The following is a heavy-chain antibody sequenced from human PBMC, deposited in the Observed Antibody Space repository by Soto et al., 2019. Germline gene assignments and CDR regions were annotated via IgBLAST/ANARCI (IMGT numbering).Heavy chain of an antibody. CDR2: INRDANDI. CDR3: AREVPHNWFDS. J-gene: IGHJ5*01. Sequence: EVQLVESGGGLVQPGGSLRLSCEASRGAFGDYWMHWVRQAPGKGLVWVSRINRDANDIIYADSVKGRFTASRDNAKNIVFLQMRCLRVEDTAVYYCAREVPHNWFDSWGQGTGVTVSP. V-gene: IGHV3-74*01. D-gene: IGHD3-10*01. CDR1: RGAFGDYW.